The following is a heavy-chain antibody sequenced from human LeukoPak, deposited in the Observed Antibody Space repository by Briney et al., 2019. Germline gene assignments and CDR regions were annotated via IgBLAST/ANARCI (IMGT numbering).Heavy chain of an antibody. J-gene: IGHJ3*02. D-gene: IGHD4-23*01. CDR2: IIPIFGTA. CDR3: ATDYGGNSVKDAFDI. V-gene: IGHV1-69*01. CDR1: GGTFSSYA. Sequence: GSSVKVSCKAPGGTFSSYAISWVRQAPGQGLEWMGGIIPIFGTANYAQKFQGRVTITADESTSTAYMELSSLRSEDTAVYYCATDYGGNSVKDAFDIWGQGTMVTVSS.